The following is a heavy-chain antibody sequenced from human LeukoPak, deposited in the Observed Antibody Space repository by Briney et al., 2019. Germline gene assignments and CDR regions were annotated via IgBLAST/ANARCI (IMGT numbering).Heavy chain of an antibody. J-gene: IGHJ3*02. CDR3: ARSTSSSWYRIYAFDI. CDR2: IYYSGST. CDR1: GGSISSSSYY. D-gene: IGHD6-13*01. V-gene: IGHV4-39*01. Sequence: SETLSLTCTVSGGSISSSSYYWGWIRQPPGKGLERIGSIYYSGSTYYNPSLKSRVTISVDTSKNQFSLKLSSVTAADTAVYYCARSTSSSWYRIYAFDIWGQGTMVTVSS.